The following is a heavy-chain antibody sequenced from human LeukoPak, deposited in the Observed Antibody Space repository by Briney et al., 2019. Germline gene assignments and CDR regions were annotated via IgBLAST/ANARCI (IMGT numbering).Heavy chain of an antibody. V-gene: IGHV1-3*01. CDR1: GYTFSIYA. CDR2: INAGNGHT. J-gene: IGHJ4*02. CDR3: ARGLWSAHGFGYYFDY. Sequence: ASVKASCKASGYTFSIYAINWVRQAPGQRFEWMGWINAGNGHTKYSQNFQGRVTITRDTSASTVYMDLSSLRSEDTAVYYCARGLWSAHGFGYYFDYWGQGTLVTVSS. D-gene: IGHD2-2*03.